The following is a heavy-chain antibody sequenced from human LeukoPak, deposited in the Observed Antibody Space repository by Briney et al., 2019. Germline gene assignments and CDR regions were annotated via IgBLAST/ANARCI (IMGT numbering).Heavy chain of an antibody. Sequence: GGSLRLSCVGSGFIFKLFAVGWVRQAPGKGLEWVSVISGTNDETDYANSVRGHFTISRDNSLNTLFLQMDNLRAEDTAVYYCVKTYCSITRCSPGFDSWGQGTLVTVSS. CDR1: GFIFKLFA. CDR2: ISGTNDET. J-gene: IGHJ4*02. D-gene: IGHD3-10*01. V-gene: IGHV3-23*01. CDR3: VKTYCSITRCSPGFDS.